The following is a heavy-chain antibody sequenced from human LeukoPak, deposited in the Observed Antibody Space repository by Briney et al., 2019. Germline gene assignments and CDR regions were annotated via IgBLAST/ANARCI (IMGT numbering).Heavy chain of an antibody. Sequence: PGGSLRLSCAPSGFTFSDYYMSWIRQAPGKGLEWVSYISSSGSTIYYADSVKGRFTISRDNAKNSLYLQMNSLRAEDTAVYYCARGRRITMVRGVQSNWFDPWGQGTLVTVSS. J-gene: IGHJ5*02. V-gene: IGHV3-11*01. D-gene: IGHD3-10*01. CDR3: ARGRRITMVRGVQSNWFDP. CDR2: ISSSGSTI. CDR1: GFTFSDYY.